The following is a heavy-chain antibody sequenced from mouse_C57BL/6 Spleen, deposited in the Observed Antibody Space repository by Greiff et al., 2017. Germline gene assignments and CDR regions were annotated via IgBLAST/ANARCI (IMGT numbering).Heavy chain of an antibody. CDR2: IYPGDGDT. CDR1: GYAFSSSW. V-gene: IGHV1-82*01. CDR3: ARETYYSNSYWYFDV. D-gene: IGHD2-5*01. Sequence: VQLVESGPELVKPGASVKISCKASGYAFSSSWMNWVKQRPGKGLEWIGRIYPGDGDTNYNGKFKGKATLTADKSSSTAYMQLSSLTSEDSAVYFCARETYYSNSYWYFDVWGTGTTVTVSS. J-gene: IGHJ1*03.